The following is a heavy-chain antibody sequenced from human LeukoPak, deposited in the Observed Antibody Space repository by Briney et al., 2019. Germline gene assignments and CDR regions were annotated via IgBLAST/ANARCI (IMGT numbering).Heavy chain of an antibody. D-gene: IGHD3-22*01. J-gene: IGHJ4*02. CDR1: GFTFSNYE. Sequence: GGSLRLSCAASGFTFSNYEMNWVRQAPGKGLEWVSYITSSGHIIYYADSVKGQFTISRDNAKNSLYLQMNSLRAEDTAVYYCAREVDHFDSSGNYPDVFDYWGQGTLATVPS. CDR3: AREVDHFDSSGNYPDVFDY. CDR2: ITSSGHII. V-gene: IGHV3-48*03.